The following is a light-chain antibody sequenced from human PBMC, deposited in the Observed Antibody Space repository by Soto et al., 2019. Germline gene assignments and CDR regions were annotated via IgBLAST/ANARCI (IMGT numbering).Light chain of an antibody. CDR2: QVT. J-gene: IGLJ1*01. CDR3: SSYTDSSNYV. Sequence: SVLSAAAAVSRTPGQSITISCTGTSSDRAIYNYVSWYQQQPGKAPKLMIYQVTNRPSGVSNRFSGSRSGNTASLTISGLQAEEEAHYYCSSYTDSSNYVFGTGTKVTVL. V-gene: IGLV2-14*01. CDR1: SSDRAIYNY.